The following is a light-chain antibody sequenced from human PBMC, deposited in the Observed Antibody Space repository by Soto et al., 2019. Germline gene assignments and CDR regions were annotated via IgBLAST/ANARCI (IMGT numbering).Light chain of an antibody. J-gene: IGLJ2*01. CDR2: DVT. V-gene: IGLV2-11*01. CDR1: NSDVGTCNY. Sequence: QSVLTQPRSVSGSPGQSVTISCTGTNSDVGTCNYVSWYQQHPGKAPKLIIYDVTKRPSGVPDRFSGSKSGNTASLIISGLQAADEAEYYCCCCSYAGSSSFRVLFGGGTQLTVL. CDR3: CSYAGSSSFRVL.